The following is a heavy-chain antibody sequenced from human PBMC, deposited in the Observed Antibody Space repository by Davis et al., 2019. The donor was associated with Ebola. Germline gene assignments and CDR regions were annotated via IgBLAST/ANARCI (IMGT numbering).Heavy chain of an antibody. CDR2: ISSSGSTI. CDR1: GFSFYTYW. J-gene: IGHJ4*02. CDR3: ARFPGWGKTRSGSEIDY. Sequence: PGGSLRLSCAASGFSFYTYWMTLVRQAPGKGLEWVSYISSSGSTIYYADSVKGRFTISRDNAKNSLYLQMNSLRAEDTAVYYCARFPGWGKTRSGSEIDYWGQGTLVTVSS. V-gene: IGHV3-48*04. D-gene: IGHD1-26*01.